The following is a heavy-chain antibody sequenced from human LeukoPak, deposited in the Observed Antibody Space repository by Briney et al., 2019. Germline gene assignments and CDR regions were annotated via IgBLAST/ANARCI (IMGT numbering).Heavy chain of an antibody. CDR3: ARDHGDSSSKPNY. CDR2: IYHSGST. V-gene: IGHV4-30-2*01. J-gene: IGHJ4*02. CDR1: GNFISTGSYY. Sequence: SETLSLTCSVSGNFISTGSYYWSWIRQPPGKGLEWIGYIYHSGSTYYNPSLKSRVTISVDRSKNQFSLKLSSVTAADTAVYYCARDHGDSSSKPNYWGQGTLVTVSS. D-gene: IGHD6-6*01.